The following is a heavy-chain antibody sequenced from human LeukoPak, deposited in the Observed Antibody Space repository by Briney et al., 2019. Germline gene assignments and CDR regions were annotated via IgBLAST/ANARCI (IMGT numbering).Heavy chain of an antibody. CDR3: ARELLGHGYNSGDFDY. J-gene: IGHJ4*02. V-gene: IGHV3-74*01. CDR1: GFTFSSYW. D-gene: IGHD5-24*01. Sequence: PGGSLRLSCAASGFTFSSYWMHWVRQAPGKGLVWVSRINSDGSSTSYADSVKGRFTISRDNAKNSLYLQMNSLRAEDTAVYYCARELLGHGYNSGDFDYWGQGTLVTVSS. CDR2: INSDGSST.